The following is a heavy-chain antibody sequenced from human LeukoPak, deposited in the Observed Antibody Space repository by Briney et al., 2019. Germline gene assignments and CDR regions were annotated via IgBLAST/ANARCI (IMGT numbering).Heavy chain of an antibody. J-gene: IGHJ3*02. D-gene: IGHD3-22*01. V-gene: IGHV4-59*01. Sequence: SETLSLTCTVSGGSISTYYWSWIRQPPGKGLEWIGYIYYSGSTNYNPSLKSRVTISVDTSKNQFSLKLSSVTAADTAVYYCARATYYYDSSGYYYEAGAFDIWGQGTMVTVSS. CDR1: GGSISTYY. CDR3: ARATYYYDSSGYYYEAGAFDI. CDR2: IYYSGST.